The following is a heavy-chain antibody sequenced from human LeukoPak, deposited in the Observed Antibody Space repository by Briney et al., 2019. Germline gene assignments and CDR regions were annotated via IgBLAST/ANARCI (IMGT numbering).Heavy chain of an antibody. J-gene: IGHJ4*02. V-gene: IGHV1-2*02. Sequence: ASVKVSCKASGYTFTGYYMHWVRQAPGQGLEWMGWINPNSGGTNYAQKFQGRVTMTRDTSISTAYMELSRLRSDDTAVYYCAMGDGYCSSTSCSNTFDYWGQGTLVTVSS. CDR2: INPNSGGT. CDR3: AMGDGYCSSTSCSNTFDY. D-gene: IGHD2-2*01. CDR1: GYTFTGYY.